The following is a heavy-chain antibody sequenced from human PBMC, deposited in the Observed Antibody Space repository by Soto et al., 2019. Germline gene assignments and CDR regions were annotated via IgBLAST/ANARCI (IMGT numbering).Heavy chain of an antibody. D-gene: IGHD6-19*01. CDR2: INHSGST. V-gene: IGHV4-34*01. J-gene: IGHJ3*02. CDR1: GGSFSGYY. CDR3: ARGPVDGNRNGAFDI. Sequence: SETLSLTCAVYGGSFSGYYWSWIRQPPGKGLEWIGEINHSGSTNYNPSLKSRVTISVDTSKNQFSLKLSSVTAADTAVYYCARGPVDGNRNGAFDIWGQGTMVTVSS.